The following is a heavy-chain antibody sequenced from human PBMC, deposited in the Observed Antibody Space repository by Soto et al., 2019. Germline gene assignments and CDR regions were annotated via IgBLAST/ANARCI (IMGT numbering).Heavy chain of an antibody. Sequence: QVQLVQSGAEVKKPGASVTVSCRSSGDTFTDYYMHWVRQAPGQGLEWMGWINPKSGVTKYAQKFQGWVTMTRDTSIRTVYMQLSRLRSDDTAVYYCARESGGATATLDYYYFYMDVWGTGTTVTVSS. CDR3: ARESGGATATLDYYYFYMDV. V-gene: IGHV1-2*04. J-gene: IGHJ6*03. CDR2: INPKSGVT. CDR1: GDTFTDYY. D-gene: IGHD5-12*01.